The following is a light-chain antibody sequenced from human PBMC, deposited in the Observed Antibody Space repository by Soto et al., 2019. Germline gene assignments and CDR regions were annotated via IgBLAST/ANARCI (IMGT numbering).Light chain of an antibody. V-gene: IGLV2-8*01. CDR1: SSDVGGYNY. CDR2: EVN. Sequence: QSALTQPPSASGSPGQSVTISCTGTSSDVGGYNYVSWYQQHPDKAPKLMIYEVNKRPSGVPDRFSDSKSGNTASLTVSGLQAEDEADYYCSSYAGSNNLLFGGGTKVTVL. CDR3: SSYAGSNNLL. J-gene: IGLJ2*01.